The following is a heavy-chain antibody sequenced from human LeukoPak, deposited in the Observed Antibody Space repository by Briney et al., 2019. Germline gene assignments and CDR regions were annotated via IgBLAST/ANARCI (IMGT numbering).Heavy chain of an antibody. CDR2: ISWDGGST. CDR1: GFTFDDYA. V-gene: IGHV3-43D*04. J-gene: IGHJ6*04. CDR3: AKDKEYSGFGPILSGYYYDMDV. D-gene: IGHD5-12*01. Sequence: PGGSLRLSCAASGFTFDDYAMDWVRQAPGKGLEWVSLISWDGGSTYYADSVKGRFTISRDNSRHSLYLQMNSLGAEDTALYYCAKDKEYSGFGPILSGYYYDMDVWGKGATVTVSS.